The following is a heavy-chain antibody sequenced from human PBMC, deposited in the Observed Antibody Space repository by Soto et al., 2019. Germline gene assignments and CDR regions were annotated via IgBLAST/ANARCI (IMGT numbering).Heavy chain of an antibody. Sequence: QLQLQESGPGLVRPSETLSLTCTVSGGSITTKSHYWGWIRQPPGKGLEWIGIIYYTGSTYYNPYLKSRVTISVDPSKNQVSLKLSSVTAADTAVYYCARHAGASGSYSPGQFWGQGTLVNVSS. J-gene: IGHJ4*02. CDR2: IYYTGST. CDR1: GGSITTKSHY. D-gene: IGHD1-26*01. V-gene: IGHV4-39*01. CDR3: ARHAGASGSYSPGQF.